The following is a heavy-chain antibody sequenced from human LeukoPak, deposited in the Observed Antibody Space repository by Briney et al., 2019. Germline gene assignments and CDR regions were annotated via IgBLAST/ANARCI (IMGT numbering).Heavy chain of an antibody. Sequence: GRSLRLSCAASGFTFSSYGMHWVRQAPGKGLEWVAFTWYDGSNKYYADSVKGRFTISRDNSKNTLYLQMNSLRAEDTAVYYCARQLSNTFYYGSGSHLDYWGQGTLVTVSS. CDR3: ARQLSNTFYYGSGSHLDY. CDR1: GFTFSSYG. CDR2: TWYDGSNK. D-gene: IGHD3-10*01. J-gene: IGHJ4*02. V-gene: IGHV3-33*01.